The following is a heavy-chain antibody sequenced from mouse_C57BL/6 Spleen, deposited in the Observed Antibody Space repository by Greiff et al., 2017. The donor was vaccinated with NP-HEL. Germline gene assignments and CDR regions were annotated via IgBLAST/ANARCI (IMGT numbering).Heavy chain of an antibody. D-gene: IGHD1-1*01. CDR2: INPSSGYT. CDR3: ATPKYGSSWNAMDY. Sequence: QVQLKQSGAELARPGASVKMSCKASGYTFTSYTMHWVKQRPGQGLEWIGYINPSSGYTKYNQKFKDKATLTADKSSSTAYMQLSSLTSEDSAVYYCATPKYGSSWNAMDYWGQGTSVTVSS. CDR1: GYTFTSYT. J-gene: IGHJ4*01. V-gene: IGHV1-4*01.